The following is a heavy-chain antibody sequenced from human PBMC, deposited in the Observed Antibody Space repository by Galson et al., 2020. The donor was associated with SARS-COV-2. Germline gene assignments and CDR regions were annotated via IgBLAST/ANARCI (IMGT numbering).Heavy chain of an antibody. CDR1: GFTFRNYG. CDR2: IWYDGSKK. CDR3: ARSEGGKRHDSLDI. J-gene: IGHJ3*02. Sequence: QLGEFLKISCTASGFTFRNYGMHWVRQAPGKGLEWVAVIWYDGSKKYYADHVKGRFTIPRDNSKNPLYLQMNSLRVEETAVYYCARSEGGKRHDSLDIWGQVTMVTVSP. D-gene: IGHD3-16*01. V-gene: IGHV3-33*01.